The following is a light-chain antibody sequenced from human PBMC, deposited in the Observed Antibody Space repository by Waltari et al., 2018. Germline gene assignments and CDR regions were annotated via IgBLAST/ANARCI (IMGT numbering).Light chain of an antibody. J-gene: IGLJ3*02. V-gene: IGLV1-51*02. CDR1: HSNIGIHY. CDR2: EKK. CDR3: GTWDSSLSDGRL. Sequence: SVLTQPPSVSAAPGQRVTISCSGSHSNIGIHYVSWYQQFPGAAPKLLIYEKKRRPPGIPDRFSGSKSDTSATLDISGLQTGDEAHYYCGTWDSSLSDGRLFGGGTKLTVL.